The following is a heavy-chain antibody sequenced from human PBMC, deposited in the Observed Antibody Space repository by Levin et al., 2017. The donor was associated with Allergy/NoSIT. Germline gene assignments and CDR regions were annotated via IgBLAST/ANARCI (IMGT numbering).Heavy chain of an antibody. J-gene: IGHJ3*02. V-gene: IGHV1-69*06. D-gene: IGHD3-22*01. CDR1: GGTFSSYA. CDR2: IIPIFGTA. CDR3: ARENYYDITGGAFDS. Sequence: GASVKVSCKASGGTFSSYAISWVRQAPGQGLEWMGGIIPIFGTANYAQKFQGRVTITADKSTSTAYMELSSLRSEDTAVYYCARENYYDITGGAFDSWGQGTMVTVSS.